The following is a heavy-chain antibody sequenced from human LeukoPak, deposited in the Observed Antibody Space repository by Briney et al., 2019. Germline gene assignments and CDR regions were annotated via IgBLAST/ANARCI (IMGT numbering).Heavy chain of an antibody. CDR1: GFTFDNYG. J-gene: IGHJ4*02. V-gene: IGHV3-20*04. CDR2: IHWNGGRT. Sequence: PGGSLRLSCAASGFTFDNYGINWVRQAPGKGLEWVSRIHWNGGRTGYADSVKGRFTISRDNAKNSLYLQMNSLRAEDTAVYYCARGPNDFWSGYTTEYYFDYWGQGTLVTVSS. D-gene: IGHD3-3*01. CDR3: ARGPNDFWSGYTTEYYFDY.